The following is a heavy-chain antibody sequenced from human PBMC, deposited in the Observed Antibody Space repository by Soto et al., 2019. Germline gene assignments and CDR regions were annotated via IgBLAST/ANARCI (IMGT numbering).Heavy chain of an antibody. J-gene: IGHJ3*02. V-gene: IGHV4-31*03. CDR1: AGSISSPGYY. Sequence: QVQLQESGPGLMKPSQTLSLTCSVSAGSISSPGYYWSWIRQHPGKGLEWLGYIFHTGSTDYNPSLTSRLTMSVDTSKNQFSLKLTSVTAADTALYYCARGATATTARGAFDIWGQGTMVTVSS. D-gene: IGHD1-1*01. CDR3: ARGATATTARGAFDI. CDR2: IFHTGST.